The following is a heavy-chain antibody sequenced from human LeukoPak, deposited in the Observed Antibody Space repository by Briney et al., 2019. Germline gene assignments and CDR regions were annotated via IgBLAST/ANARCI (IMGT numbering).Heavy chain of an antibody. Sequence: GGSLRLSCAASGFTFSSYAMSWVRQAPGKGLEWVSVISGSGGSTYYADSVKGRFTISRDNSKNTLYLQMNSLRAEDTAVYYCAKSTVPAALLDWFDPWGQGTLVTVSS. CDR1: GFTFSSYA. CDR2: ISGSGGST. D-gene: IGHD2-2*02. CDR3: AKSTVPAALLDWFDP. V-gene: IGHV3-23*01. J-gene: IGHJ5*02.